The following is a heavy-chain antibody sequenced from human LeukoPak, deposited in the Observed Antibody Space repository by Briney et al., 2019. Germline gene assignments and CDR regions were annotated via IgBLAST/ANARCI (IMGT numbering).Heavy chain of an antibody. D-gene: IGHD5-24*01. CDR2: IYSGGST. J-gene: IGHJ4*02. CDR3: ARVGRRDGYNTPYYFDY. CDR1: GFTVSANY. V-gene: IGHV3-66*02. Sequence: PGGSLRLSCAASGFTVSANYLTWVRQAPGKGLEWVSIIYSGGSTNYADSVRGRFTISRDNSKNTLYLQMNSLRAEDTAVYYCARVGRRDGYNTPYYFDYWGQGTLVTVSS.